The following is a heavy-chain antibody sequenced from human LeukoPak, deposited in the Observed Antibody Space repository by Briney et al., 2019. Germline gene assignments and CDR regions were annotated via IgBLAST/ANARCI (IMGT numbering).Heavy chain of an antibody. D-gene: IGHD2/OR15-2a*01. CDR3: VSFYETY. V-gene: IGHV3-74*01. CDR1: GNYW. J-gene: IGHJ4*02. Sequence: GGSLRLSCAGSGNYWMHWVRQVPGKGLVWVSHINSDGSWTSYADSVKGRFTISKDNAKNTVYLQMNSLRAEDTAVYYCVSFYETYWGRGTLVTVSS. CDR2: INSDGSWT.